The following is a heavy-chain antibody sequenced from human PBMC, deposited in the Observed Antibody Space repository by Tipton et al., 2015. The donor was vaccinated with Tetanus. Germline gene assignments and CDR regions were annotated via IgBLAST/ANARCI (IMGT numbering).Heavy chain of an antibody. V-gene: IGHV1-18*01. D-gene: IGHD3-3*01. CDR2: ISAYNGNT. CDR3: ARLPYYDFWSGYTPNYYYYGMDV. CDR1: GYTFTSYG. J-gene: IGHJ6*02. Sequence: LVQSGAEVKKPGASVKVSCKASGYTFTSYGISWVRQAPGQGLEWMGWISAYNGNTNYAQKLQGRVTMTTDTSTSTAYMELRSLRSDDTAVYYCARLPYYDFWSGYTPNYYYYGMDVWGQGTTVTVS.